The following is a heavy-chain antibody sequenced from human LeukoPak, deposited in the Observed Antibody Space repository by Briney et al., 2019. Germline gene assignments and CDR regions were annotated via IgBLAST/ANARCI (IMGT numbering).Heavy chain of an antibody. D-gene: IGHD2-15*01. CDR1: GFTFSDFA. Sequence: GGTLSLYCAASGFTFSDFALIRLRQAPGMGLVWVTALSGNGGSKYYADPVKGRFSISRDNSKNTLVLQMNSPTAEDTGVYYCAKARSAVVEAATNYWGQGTRVTVSS. CDR3: AKARSAVVEAATNY. J-gene: IGHJ4*02. V-gene: IGHV3-23*01. CDR2: LSGNGGSK.